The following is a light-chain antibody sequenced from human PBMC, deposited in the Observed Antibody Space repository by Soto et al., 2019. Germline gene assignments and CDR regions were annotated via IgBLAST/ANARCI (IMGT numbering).Light chain of an antibody. CDR2: EVS. V-gene: IGLV2-23*02. Sequence: QSALTQPASVSGSPGQSITISCTGTSSDVGSYSLVSWYQQHPGKAPKLMIYEVSKRPSGVSNRFSGSKSGNTASLTISGLQAEDEADYYCCSYAGSSMGVFGGGTKLTVL. CDR1: SSDVGSYSL. CDR3: CSYAGSSMGV. J-gene: IGLJ3*02.